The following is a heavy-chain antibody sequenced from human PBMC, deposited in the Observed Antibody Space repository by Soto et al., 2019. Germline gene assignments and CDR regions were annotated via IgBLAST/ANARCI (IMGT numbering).Heavy chain of an antibody. Sequence: GGSLRLSCAASGFTFNIYGMHWVRQAPDKGLEWVALISYDGSNQYYADSVKGRFAISRDNSKNTLFLQMNSLRADDTAVYYCAKDQASGQGSFDSWGQGTLVTVSS. CDR3: AKDQASGQGSFDS. V-gene: IGHV3-30*18. CDR1: GFTFNIYG. J-gene: IGHJ4*02. CDR2: ISYDGSNQ.